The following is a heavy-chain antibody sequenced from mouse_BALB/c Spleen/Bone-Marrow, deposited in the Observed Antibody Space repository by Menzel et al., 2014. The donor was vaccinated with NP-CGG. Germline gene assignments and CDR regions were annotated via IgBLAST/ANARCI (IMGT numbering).Heavy chain of an antibody. D-gene: IGHD3-2*02. CDR1: GFTFSNYG. V-gene: IGHV5-6-3*01. Sequence: EVQGVESGGGLVQPGGSLKLSCAASGFTFSNYGMSWVRQTPDKRLELVATIHSNGGITYYPDSVKRRFTISRDDAKNTLYLQMTSLKSEDTAMYYCAKNQEAFDYWGQGTTLTVSS. CDR3: AKNQEAFDY. J-gene: IGHJ2*01. CDR2: IHSNGGIT.